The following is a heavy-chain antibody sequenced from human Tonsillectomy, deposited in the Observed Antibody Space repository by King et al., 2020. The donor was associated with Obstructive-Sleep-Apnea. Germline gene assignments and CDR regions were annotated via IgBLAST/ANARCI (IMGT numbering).Heavy chain of an antibody. J-gene: IGHJ4*02. V-gene: IGHV2-70*11. CDR2: IDWDDDK. CDR1: GFSLSTSGMC. D-gene: IGHD3-22*01. CDR3: ARMVVYYDSSGYNIDY. Sequence: VTLKESGPALVKPTQTLTLTCTFSGFSLSTSGMCVSWIRQPPGKALEWLARIDWDDDKYYSTSLKTRLTISKDTSKNKVVLTMTNMDPVDPATYYCARMVVYYDSSGYNIDYWGQGTLVTVSS.